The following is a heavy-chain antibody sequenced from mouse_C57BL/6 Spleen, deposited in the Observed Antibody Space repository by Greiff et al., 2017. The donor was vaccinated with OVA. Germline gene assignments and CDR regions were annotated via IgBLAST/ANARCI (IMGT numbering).Heavy chain of an antibody. J-gene: IGHJ4*01. CDR2: IDPEDGET. CDR3: ARSEGYSYGYDGYAMDY. D-gene: IGHD2-2*01. Sequence: EVMLVESGAELVKPGASVKLSCTASGFNIKDYYMHWVKQRTEQGLEWIGRIDPEDGETKYAPKFQGKATITADTSSNTAYLQLSSLTSEDTAVYYCARSEGYSYGYDGYAMDYWGQGTSVTVSS. V-gene: IGHV14-2*01. CDR1: GFNIKDYY.